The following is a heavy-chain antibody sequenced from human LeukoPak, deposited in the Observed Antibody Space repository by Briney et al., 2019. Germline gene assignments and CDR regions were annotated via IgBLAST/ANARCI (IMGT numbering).Heavy chain of an antibody. V-gene: IGHV4-59*01. CDR3: AREAFSSSAYFDY. J-gene: IGHJ4*02. CDR2: IYNSGST. CDR1: GASIRNYY. Sequence: SETLSLTCTVSGASIRNYYWGWIRQPPGKGLVWIGYIYNSGSTNYSPSLKSRVSISIDVSKSQFSLQLSSVTAADTAVYYCAREAFSSSAYFDYWGRGTLVTVSS. D-gene: IGHD6-13*01.